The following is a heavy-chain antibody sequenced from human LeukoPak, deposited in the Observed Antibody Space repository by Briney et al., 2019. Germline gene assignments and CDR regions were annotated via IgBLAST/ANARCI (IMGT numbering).Heavy chain of an antibody. D-gene: IGHD6-19*01. CDR3: ARSPQQWLVRVTGAFDI. V-gene: IGHV4-39*01. J-gene: IGHJ3*02. CDR2: VYYSGRT. CDR1: GGSISSSSYY. Sequence: PSETLSLTCTVSGGSISSSSYYWGWIRQPPGKGLEWIGSVYYSGRTYYNPSLKSRVTISVDTSKNQFSLKLSSVTAADTAVYYCARSPQQWLVRVTGAFDIWGQGTMVTVSS.